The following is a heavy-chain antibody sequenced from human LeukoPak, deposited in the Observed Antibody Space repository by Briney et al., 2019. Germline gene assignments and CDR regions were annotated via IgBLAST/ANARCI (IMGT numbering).Heavy chain of an antibody. V-gene: IGHV3-21*03. J-gene: IGHJ4*02. CDR1: GFTFSSYS. D-gene: IGHD2-2*01. CDR2: ISSRSSYI. Sequence: KSGGSLRLSCAASGFTFSSYSMNWVRQAPGKGLEWVSSISSRSSYIYYADSVKGRFTISRDNAKNSLYLQMNSLRAEDTAVYYCAREGGIVVVPAAPDYWGQGTLVTVSS. CDR3: AREGGIVVVPAAPDY.